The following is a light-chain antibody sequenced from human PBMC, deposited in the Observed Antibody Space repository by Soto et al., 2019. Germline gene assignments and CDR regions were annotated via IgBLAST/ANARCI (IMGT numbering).Light chain of an antibody. V-gene: IGKV1-9*01. CDR1: QAISSY. CDR2: GAS. CDR3: QQLNSYPRP. J-gene: IGKJ1*01. Sequence: IQLTQSPSSLSASVGDRVTITCRASQAISSYLAWYQQKPGRAPNLLIYGASTLQSGVPSRFSGSGSGTDFTLTISSLQPEDCATYYCQQLNSYPRPFGQGTKVDIK.